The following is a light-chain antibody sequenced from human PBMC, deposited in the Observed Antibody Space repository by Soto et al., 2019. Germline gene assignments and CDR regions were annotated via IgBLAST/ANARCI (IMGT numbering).Light chain of an antibody. J-gene: IGLJ2*01. V-gene: IGLV1-40*01. CDR3: QSYDSSLSGSV. CDR1: SSNIGAGYD. CDR2: GNS. Sequence: QAVVTQPPSVSGAPGQRVTISCTDSSSNIGAGYDVHWYQQLPGTAPKLLIYGNSNRPSGVPDRFSGSKSGTSASLAITGLQAEDEADYYCQSYDSSLSGSVFGGGTQLTVL.